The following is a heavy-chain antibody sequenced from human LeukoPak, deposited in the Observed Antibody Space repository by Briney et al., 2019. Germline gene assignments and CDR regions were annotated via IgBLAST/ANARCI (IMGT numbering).Heavy chain of an antibody. V-gene: IGHV3-21*01. CDR3: ARGGLAASGFDP. Sequence: GGSLRLSCAASGFTFSSRTMSWVRQAPGKGLEWVSSIDSSSTYIYYADSVKGRFTISGDNAKNSLYLQMNSLRAEDTAVYYCARGGLAASGFDPWGQGTLVTVSS. CDR1: GFTFSSRT. D-gene: IGHD6-13*01. CDR2: IDSSSTYI. J-gene: IGHJ5*02.